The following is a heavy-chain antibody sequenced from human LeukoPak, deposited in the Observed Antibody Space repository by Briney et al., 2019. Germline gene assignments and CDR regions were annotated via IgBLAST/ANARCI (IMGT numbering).Heavy chain of an antibody. V-gene: IGHV1-2*06. Sequence: AASVKVSCKAPGYTFTGYYIHWVRQAPGQGLEWMGRINPNTGGTDYAQKFQGRVTMTRDTSITTAYMELSRLTSDDTAIYYCAKVPPSITAAGNWLGPWGQGALVTVSS. CDR3: AKVPPSITAAGNWLGP. D-gene: IGHD6-13*01. CDR2: INPNTGGT. J-gene: IGHJ5*02. CDR1: GYTFTGYY.